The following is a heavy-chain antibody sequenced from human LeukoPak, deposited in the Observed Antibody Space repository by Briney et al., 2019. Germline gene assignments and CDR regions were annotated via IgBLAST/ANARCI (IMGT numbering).Heavy chain of an antibody. D-gene: IGHD2-15*01. CDR1: GFTLGGNA. Sequence: GGSLRLSCAASGFTLGGNAMSWIRQTPGRGLEWVSGVGGDDRTHYADSVRGRFTISRDNSMNTVSLDMNWLRVEDTALYYCAKDMSWWAAADHWGQGALVTVAS. CDR2: VGGDDRT. J-gene: IGHJ1*01. CDR3: AKDMSWWAAADH. V-gene: IGHV3-23*01.